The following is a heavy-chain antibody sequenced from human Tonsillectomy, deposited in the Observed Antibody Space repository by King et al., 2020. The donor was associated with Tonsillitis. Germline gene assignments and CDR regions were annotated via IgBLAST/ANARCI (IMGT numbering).Heavy chain of an antibody. Sequence: VQLVESGGGLVQPGGSLRLSCGASGFTFSNYAMSWVRQAPGKGLEWVSAISGSGGSTNYADSVKGRFTISRDNSKNTQHLQMNSLRAEDTAVYYCAKGGRQYPYCFDYWGQGTLVTGSS. J-gene: IGHJ4*02. CDR1: GFTFSNYA. CDR2: ISGSGGST. CDR3: AKGGRQYPYCFDY. D-gene: IGHD2-2*01. V-gene: IGHV3-23*04.